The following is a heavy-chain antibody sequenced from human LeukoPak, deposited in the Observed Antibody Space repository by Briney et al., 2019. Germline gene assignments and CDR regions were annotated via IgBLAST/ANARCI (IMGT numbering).Heavy chain of an antibody. CDR3: AKGYYYDSSGYYYYSDYFDY. CDR2: ISVSGGSP. J-gene: IGHJ4*02. Sequence: ASVTVSCTASGYTLTSYGMSWVRQAPGKGLEWVSSISVSGGSPYYADSVQGRFTISRDNSKITLYLQMNSLRAEDTAVYYCAKGYYYDSSGYYYYSDYFDYWGQGTLVTVSS. CDR1: GYTLTSYG. V-gene: IGHV3-23*01. D-gene: IGHD3-22*01.